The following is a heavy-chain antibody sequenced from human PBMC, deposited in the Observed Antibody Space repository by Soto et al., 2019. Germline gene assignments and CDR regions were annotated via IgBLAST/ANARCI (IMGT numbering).Heavy chain of an antibody. V-gene: IGHV4-30-4*01. D-gene: IGHD4-17*01. J-gene: IGHJ4*02. Sequence: PSETLSLTCSVSGASVRSGDYYWSCIRQAPGKGLEGIGYIYNSGGSYYNPSLTGRLTISIDTSKNQFSLKLNSVTDADTTIYYCVGTGTTDDYWGRGTLVTVSS. CDR1: GASVRSGDYY. CDR3: VGTGTTDDY. CDR2: IYNSGGS.